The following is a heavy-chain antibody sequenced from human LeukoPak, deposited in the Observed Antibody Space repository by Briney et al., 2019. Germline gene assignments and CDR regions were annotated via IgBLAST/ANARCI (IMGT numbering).Heavy chain of an antibody. CDR2: ISTYNGNT. D-gene: IGHD3-16*02. Sequence: ASVKVSCKASGYTFTSYGISWVRQAPGQGLEWMGSISTYNGNTKYTERLQGRVIMTTHTSTRTAYMELRSLRSDDTAVFYCARDQYDYTWGSYRPYFDSWGQGTLVTVSS. CDR3: ARDQYDYTWGSYRPYFDS. J-gene: IGHJ4*02. CDR1: GYTFTSYG. V-gene: IGHV1-18*04.